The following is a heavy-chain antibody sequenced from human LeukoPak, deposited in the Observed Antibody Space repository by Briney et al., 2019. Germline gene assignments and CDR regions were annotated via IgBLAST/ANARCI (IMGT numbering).Heavy chain of an antibody. CDR3: ARDYGGSSPFDY. CDR2: IRYDGSNK. CDR1: GFTFSSYG. V-gene: IGHV3-30*02. J-gene: IGHJ4*02. Sequence: GGSLRLSCAASGFTFSSYGMHWVRQAPGKGLEWVAFIRYDGSNKYYADSVKGRFTISRDNAKNSLYLQMNSLRAEDTAVYYCARDYGGSSPFDYWGQGTPVTVSS. D-gene: IGHD4-23*01.